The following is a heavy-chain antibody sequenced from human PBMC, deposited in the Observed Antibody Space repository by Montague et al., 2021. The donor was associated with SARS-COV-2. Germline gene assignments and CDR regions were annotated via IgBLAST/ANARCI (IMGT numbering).Heavy chain of an antibody. CDR3: ARLESTRGVIIRGAFHI. J-gene: IGHJ3*02. Sequence: SETLSLTCSVSGDSINKSRYYWGWIRQPPGKGLEWIGTIYYSGSAYYNPSLKSRVTISVDTSKDQFSLKLNSVTATDTAVYYCARLESTRGVIIRGAFHIWGQGTKVTVSS. CDR1: GDSINKSRYY. CDR2: IYYSGSA. D-gene: IGHD3-10*01. V-gene: IGHV4-39*01.